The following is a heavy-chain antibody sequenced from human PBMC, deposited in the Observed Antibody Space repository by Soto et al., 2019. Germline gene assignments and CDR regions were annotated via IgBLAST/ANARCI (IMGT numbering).Heavy chain of an antibody. CDR3: EREGGVDRDTFDI. V-gene: IGHV1-3*01. Sequence: QVQLVQSGAEVKKPGASVELSCRASGYTFTSYTSHWVRQAPGQKLEWMGWINAGNGNTKYSQKFQGRDITARDKSATTAYMELSDLRFEYTAVYYCEREGGVDRDTFDIWGQGTMVTVSS. D-gene: IGHD2-8*01. CDR1: GYTFTSYT. CDR2: INAGNGNT. J-gene: IGHJ3*02.